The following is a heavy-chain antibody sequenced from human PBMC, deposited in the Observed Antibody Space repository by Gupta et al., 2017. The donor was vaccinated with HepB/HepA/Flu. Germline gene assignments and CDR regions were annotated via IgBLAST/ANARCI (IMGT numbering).Heavy chain of an antibody. CDR1: GGSVTTPTYS. CDR3: AAQQHYPASWFDP. J-gene: IGHJ5*02. D-gene: IGHD2-2*01. Sequence: QLQLQESGPKMLQASEALSVTCSVLGGSVTTPTYSWAWIRQPPGKGLEWIGDISYPETAYYNPYLKNRVVFSMNTYKNQFPLTMTSLTAADAAVDYCAAQQHYPASWFDPWGPGSAVSVSS. CDR2: ISYPETA. V-gene: IGHV4-39*01.